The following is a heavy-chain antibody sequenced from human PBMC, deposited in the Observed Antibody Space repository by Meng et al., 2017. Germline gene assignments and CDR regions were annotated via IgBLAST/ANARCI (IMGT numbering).Heavy chain of an antibody. CDR3: ATGAAAAGH. V-gene: IGHV3-15*04. J-gene: IGHJ4*02. Sequence: EGELGESGGGLVKPGGSLRLSCVASGLRFTDAWMSWVRQAPGKGLEWVGRIERKSDGGTIYYAAPVKGRFTISRDDSKNTLYLQMDSLINEDTAVYFCATGAAAAGHWGQGTLVTVSS. CDR1: GLRFTDAW. D-gene: IGHD6-13*01. CDR2: IERKSDGGTI.